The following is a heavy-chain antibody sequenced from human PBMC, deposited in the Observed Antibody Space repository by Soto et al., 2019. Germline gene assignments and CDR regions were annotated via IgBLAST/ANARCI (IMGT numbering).Heavy chain of an antibody. J-gene: IGHJ3*02. CDR3: ARDLHVGPGTMYAFDI. CDR2: IKKDGSEK. V-gene: IGHV3-7*01. CDR1: GFTFSSYW. D-gene: IGHD3-10*02. Sequence: GGSLRLSCAASGFTFSSYWMSWVRQAPGKGLEWVANIKKDGSEKYYVDSVKGRFTISRDNAKNSLYLQMNSLRAEDTAVYVCARDLHVGPGTMYAFDIWGQGTMVTVSS.